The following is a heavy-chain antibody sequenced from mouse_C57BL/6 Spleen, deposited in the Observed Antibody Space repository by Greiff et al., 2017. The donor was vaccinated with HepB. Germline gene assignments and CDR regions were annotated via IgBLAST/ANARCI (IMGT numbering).Heavy chain of an antibody. CDR3: AYGYDGPYAMDY. CDR2: IDPEDGET. D-gene: IGHD2-2*01. V-gene: IGHV14-2*01. Sequence: VHVKQSGAELVKPGASVKLSCTASGFNIKDYYMHWVKQRTEQGLEWIGRIDPEDGETKYAPKFQGKATITADTSSNTAYLQLSSLTSEDTAVYYCAYGYDGPYAMDYWGQGTSVTVSS. J-gene: IGHJ4*01. CDR1: GFNIKDYY.